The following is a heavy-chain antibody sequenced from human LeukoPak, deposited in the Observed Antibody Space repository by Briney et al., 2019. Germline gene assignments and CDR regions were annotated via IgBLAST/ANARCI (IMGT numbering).Heavy chain of an antibody. J-gene: IGHJ4*02. V-gene: IGHV4-38-2*02. CDR3: ARGLDYTHDSSGPLIW. CDR1: GYSISSGYY. Sequence: SETLSLTCTVSGYSISSGYYWGWVRQPPGKGLEWIGSIYHSGSTYYNPFLKSRVTISVDTSKNQFSLKLSSVTAADTAVYYCARGLDYTHDSSGPLIWWGQGTLVTVSS. CDR2: IYHSGST. D-gene: IGHD3-22*01.